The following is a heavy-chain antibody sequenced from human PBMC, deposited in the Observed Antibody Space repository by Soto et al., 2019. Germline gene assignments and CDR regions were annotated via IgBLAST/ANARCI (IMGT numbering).Heavy chain of an antibody. D-gene: IGHD3-3*01. CDR3: EKGGITIFGVVIRGWSDY. CDR2: ISGSGGST. J-gene: IGHJ4*02. Sequence: EVQLLESGGGLVQPGGSLRLSCAASGFTFSSYAMSWVRQAPGKGLEWVSAISGSGGSTYYADSVKGRFTISRDNSKNSMYLQMNSLRAEDTAVYDWEKGGITIFGVVIRGWSDYWGQGTLVTVSS. CDR1: GFTFSSYA. V-gene: IGHV3-23*01.